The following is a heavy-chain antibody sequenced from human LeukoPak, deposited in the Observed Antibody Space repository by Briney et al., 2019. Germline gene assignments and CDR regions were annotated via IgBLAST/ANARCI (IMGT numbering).Heavy chain of an antibody. V-gene: IGHV3-23*01. CDR3: AKDLRYYDSSGYLTNSDY. CDR1: GFTFSSYA. CDR2: ISGSGGST. D-gene: IGHD3-22*01. J-gene: IGHJ4*02. Sequence: GGSVRLSCGASGFTFSSYAMSWVRQAPGKGLEWVSAISGSGGSTYYADSVKGRFTISRDNSKNTLYLQMNSLRAEDTAVYYCAKDLRYYDSSGYLTNSDYWGQGTLATVSS.